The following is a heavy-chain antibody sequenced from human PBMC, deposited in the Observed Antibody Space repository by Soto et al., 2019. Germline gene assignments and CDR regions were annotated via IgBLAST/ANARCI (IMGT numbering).Heavy chain of an antibody. CDR3: ATRGNVVILSPALKLAVDP. Sequence: EVQLLESGGGLVQPGGSLRRSCAVSGFTFDTYAMYWVRQAPGKGLEWVSTISGSGDTYYADSVKGRFTISRDTSKKILALRPNSLTAEATALYCCATRGNVVILSPALKLAVDPWGPGTVVSVPS. V-gene: IGHV3-23*01. D-gene: IGHD1-1*01. CDR1: GFTFDTYA. J-gene: IGHJ5*02. CDR2: ISGSGDT.